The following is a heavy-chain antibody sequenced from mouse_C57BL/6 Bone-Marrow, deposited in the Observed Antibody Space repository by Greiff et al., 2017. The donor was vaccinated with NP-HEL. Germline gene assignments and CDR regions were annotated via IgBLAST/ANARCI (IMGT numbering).Heavy chain of an antibody. V-gene: IGHV1-15*01. CDR2: IDPETGGT. Sequence: QVQLQQSGAELVRPGASVTLSCKASGYTFTDYEMHWVKQTPVHGLEWIGAIDPETGGTAYNQKFKGKAILTADKSSSTAYMELRSLTSEDSAVYYCTIRQLRSLAWFAYWGQGTLVTVSA. J-gene: IGHJ3*01. CDR1: GYTFTDYE. D-gene: IGHD3-2*02. CDR3: TIRQLRSLAWFAY.